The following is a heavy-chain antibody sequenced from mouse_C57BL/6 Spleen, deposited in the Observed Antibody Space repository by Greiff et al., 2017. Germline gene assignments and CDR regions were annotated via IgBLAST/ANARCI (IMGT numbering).Heavy chain of an antibody. CDR1: GYTFTSYW. D-gene: IGHD1-1*01. Sequence: VQLQQSGAELVKPGASVKMSCKASGYTFTSYWITWVKQRPGQGLEWIGDIYPGSGSTNYNEKFKSKATLTVDTSSSTAYMQLSSLTSEDSAVYYCARATVVAEDYFDYWGQGTTLTVSS. CDR2: IYPGSGST. CDR3: ARATVVAEDYFDY. J-gene: IGHJ2*01. V-gene: IGHV1-55*01.